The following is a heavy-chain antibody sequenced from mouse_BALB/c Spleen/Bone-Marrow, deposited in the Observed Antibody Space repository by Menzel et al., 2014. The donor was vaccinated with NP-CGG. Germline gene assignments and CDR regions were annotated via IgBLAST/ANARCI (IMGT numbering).Heavy chain of an antibody. CDR2: ISSGGSCT. CDR1: GFAFSSYD. V-gene: IGHV5-9*02. D-gene: IGHD1-2*01. CDR3: ARLLRLRYFDY. J-gene: IGHJ2*01. Sequence: EVKLMESGGGLVKPGGSLKLSCAASGFAFSSYDMSWVRQTPEKRLEWVATISSGGSCTYYPDSVKGRFTISRDNARNTLYLQMSSLRSEDTALYYCARLLRLRYFDYWGQGTTLTVSS.